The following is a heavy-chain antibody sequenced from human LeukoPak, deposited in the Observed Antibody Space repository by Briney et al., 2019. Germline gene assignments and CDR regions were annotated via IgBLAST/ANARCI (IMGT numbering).Heavy chain of an antibody. CDR3: ARDFIAAAGTDSDY. V-gene: IGHV3-21*01. J-gene: IGHJ4*02. CDR1: GFTFSSYS. CDR2: ISSSSSYI. Sequence: GGSLRLSCAASGFTFSSYSINWDRQAPGKGLEWVSSISSSSSYIYYADSVKGRFTISRDNAKNSLYLQMNSLRAEDTAVYYCARDFIAAAGTDSDYWGQGTLVTVSS. D-gene: IGHD6-13*01.